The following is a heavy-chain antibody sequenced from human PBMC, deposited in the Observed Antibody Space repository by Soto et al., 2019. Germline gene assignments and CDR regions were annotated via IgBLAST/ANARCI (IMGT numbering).Heavy chain of an antibody. CDR3: AKDREGYSRGWFNYYYGMDV. CDR2: ISYDGSNK. V-gene: IGHV3-30*18. J-gene: IGHJ6*01. D-gene: IGHD6-19*01. CDR1: GFTFSSYG. Sequence: QVQLVESGGGVVQPGRSLRLSCAASGFTFSSYGMHWVRQAPGKGLEWVAVISYDGSNKYYADSVKGRFTISRDNSKNTLYLQMNSMRAEDPAVYYCAKDREGYSRGWFNYYYGMDVW.